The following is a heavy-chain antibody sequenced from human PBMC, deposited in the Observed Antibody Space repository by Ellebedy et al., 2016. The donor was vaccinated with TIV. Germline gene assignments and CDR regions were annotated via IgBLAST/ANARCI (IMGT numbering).Heavy chain of an antibody. V-gene: IGHV1-69*06. CDR1: GGTFSSYA. CDR3: ARILWFGEPRHYYYYYYGMDV. CDR2: IIPIFGTA. D-gene: IGHD3-10*01. J-gene: IGHJ6*02. Sequence: SVKVSCXASGGTFSSYAISWVRQAPGQGLEWMGGIIPIFGTANYAQKFQGRVTITADKSTSTAYMELSSLRSEDTAVYYCARILWFGEPRHYYYYYYGMDVWGQGTTVTVSS.